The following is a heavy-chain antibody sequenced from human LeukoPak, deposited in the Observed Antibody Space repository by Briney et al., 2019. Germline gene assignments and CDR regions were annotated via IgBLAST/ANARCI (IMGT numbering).Heavy chain of an antibody. Sequence: GGSLRLSCAASGFTFSSYWMSWVRQAPGKGLEWVANIKQDGSEKYYVDSVKGRLTISRDNAKNSLYLQMNSLRAEDTAVYYCARDPYDSSGYDWFDPWGQGTLVTVSS. D-gene: IGHD3-22*01. CDR2: IKQDGSEK. CDR1: GFTFSSYW. J-gene: IGHJ5*02. CDR3: ARDPYDSSGYDWFDP. V-gene: IGHV3-7*01.